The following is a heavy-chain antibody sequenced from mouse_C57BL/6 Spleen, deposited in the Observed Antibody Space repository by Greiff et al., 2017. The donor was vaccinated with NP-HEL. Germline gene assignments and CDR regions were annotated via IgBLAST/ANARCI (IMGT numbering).Heavy chain of an antibody. J-gene: IGHJ2*01. CDR3: ARSGYDYDYYFDY. D-gene: IGHD2-4*01. V-gene: IGHV1-54*01. CDR1: GYAFTNYL. Sequence: VQLQQSGAELVRPGTSVKVSCKASGYAFTNYLIEWVKQRPGQGLEWIGVINPGSGGTNYNEKFKGKATLTADKSSSTAYMQLSSLTSEDSAVYFCARSGYDYDYYFDYWGEGTTLTVSS. CDR2: INPGSGGT.